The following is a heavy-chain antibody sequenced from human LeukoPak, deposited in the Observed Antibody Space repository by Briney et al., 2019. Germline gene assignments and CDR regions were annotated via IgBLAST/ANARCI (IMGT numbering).Heavy chain of an antibody. CDR1: GFTFSSYA. D-gene: IGHD2-2*01. V-gene: IGHV3-23*01. CDR2: ISGSGGST. J-gene: IGHJ6*03. Sequence: GGSLRLSCAASGFTFSSYAMSWVRQAPGKGLEWVSAISGSGGSTYYADSVKGRFTISRDNSKNTLYLQMNSLRAEDTAVYYCAKGLEVVRAAPDTYYYYYYMDVWGKGTTVTVSS. CDR3: AKGLEVVRAAPDTYYYYYYMDV.